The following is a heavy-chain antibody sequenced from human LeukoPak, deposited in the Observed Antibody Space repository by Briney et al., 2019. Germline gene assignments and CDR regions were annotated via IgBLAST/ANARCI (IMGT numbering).Heavy chain of an antibody. CDR1: GDSVSSNSVA. CDR2: TYYTSKWSS. V-gene: IGHV6-1*01. Sequence: SQTLSLTCAISGDSVSSNSVAWNRIRQSPSRGLEWLGRTYYTSKWSSDYAVLVKRRITITPDTSKNQFSLQLASVSPEDTAVYYCARGYLKPGFDHWGQGSLVTVSS. J-gene: IGHJ5*02. CDR3: ARGYLKPGFDH. D-gene: IGHD2-2*02.